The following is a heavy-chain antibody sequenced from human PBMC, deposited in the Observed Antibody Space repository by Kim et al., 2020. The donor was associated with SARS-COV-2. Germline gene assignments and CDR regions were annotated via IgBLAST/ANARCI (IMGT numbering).Heavy chain of an antibody. J-gene: IGHJ4*02. V-gene: IGHV3-9*01. D-gene: IGHD3-3*01. Sequence: DSVKGRLTISRDNAKKSLYLQMNSLRAEDTALYYCAKAKGDFWSGYPFDYWGQGTLVTVSS. CDR3: AKAKGDFWSGYPFDY.